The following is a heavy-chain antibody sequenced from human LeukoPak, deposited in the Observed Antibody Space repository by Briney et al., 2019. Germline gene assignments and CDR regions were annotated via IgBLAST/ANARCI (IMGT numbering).Heavy chain of an antibody. D-gene: IGHD1-20*01. V-gene: IGHV3-53*01. J-gene: IGHJ6*02. CDR2: IYSGGST. CDR3: ARHNITGTVTSYYSGGMDV. Sequence: AGTLRLSCTASGFTVSSNYMSWIRQPPGKGLEWVSVIYSGGSTYYADSVKGRFTISRDNSKNTLYLQMNSLRAEGTAVYYCARHNITGTVTSYYSGGMDVWGQGTTVTVSS. CDR1: GFTVSSNY.